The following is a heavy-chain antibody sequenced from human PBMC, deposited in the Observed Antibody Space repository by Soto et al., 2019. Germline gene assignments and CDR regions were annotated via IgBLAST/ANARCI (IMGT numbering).Heavy chain of an antibody. Sequence: GGSLRLSCAASGFTFTMYSMNFVRQAPGKGLEWVSSISSTTNYIYYGDSMKGRFTISRDNAKNSLYLEMNSLRAEDTAVYYCARESEDLTSNFDYWGQGTLVTVSS. J-gene: IGHJ4*02. CDR1: GFTFTMYS. V-gene: IGHV3-21*06. CDR2: ISSTTNYI. CDR3: ARESEDLTSNFDY.